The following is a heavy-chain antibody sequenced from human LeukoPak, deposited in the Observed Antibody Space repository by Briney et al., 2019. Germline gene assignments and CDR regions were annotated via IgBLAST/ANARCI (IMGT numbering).Heavy chain of an antibody. CDR1: GFTVRSNH. J-gene: IGHJ4*02. CDR2: IYSGGST. V-gene: IGHV3-53*01. CDR3: AKDRRTDYRGAWY. Sequence: GGSLRLSCAASGFTVRSNHMSWVRQAPGKGLEWVSVIYSGGSTYYADSVKGRFTISRDNSKNTLYLQMNSLRAGDTAVYYCAKDRRTDYRGAWYWGQGTLVSVSS. D-gene: IGHD6-19*01.